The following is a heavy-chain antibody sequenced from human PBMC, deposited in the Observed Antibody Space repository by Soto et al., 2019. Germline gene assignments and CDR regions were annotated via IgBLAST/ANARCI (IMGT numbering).Heavy chain of an antibody. CDR3: AKDRRAGGNYGFYSDF. Sequence: EVQLVESGGGLVKPGGSLRLSCAASGLSISNYTVNWVRQAPGKGLEWVSSISAESDYKFYAAALWGRFTISRDNSKNTLYLQMTSLRADDTAVYYCAKDRRAGGNYGFYSDFWGQGALVIVSS. D-gene: IGHD1-7*01. CDR1: GLSISNYT. CDR2: ISAESDYK. J-gene: IGHJ4*02. V-gene: IGHV3-21*02.